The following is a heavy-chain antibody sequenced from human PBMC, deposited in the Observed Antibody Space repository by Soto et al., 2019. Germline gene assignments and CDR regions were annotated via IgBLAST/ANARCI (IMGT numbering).Heavy chain of an antibody. CDR2: IIPIFGTA. CDR1: GGTFSSYA. V-gene: IGHV1-69*12. J-gene: IGHJ4*02. CDR3: ARGLAAAGIEVGGTYFDY. Sequence: QVQLVQSGAEVKKPGSSVKVSCKASGGTFSSYAISWVRQAPGQGLEWMGGIIPIFGTANYAQKFQGRVTIAADESTSTAYMELRSLRSEATAVYYCARGLAAAGIEVGGTYFDYWGQGTLVTVSS. D-gene: IGHD6-13*01.